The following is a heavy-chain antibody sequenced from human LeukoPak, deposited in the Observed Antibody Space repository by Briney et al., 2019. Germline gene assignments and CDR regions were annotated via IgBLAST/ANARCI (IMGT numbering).Heavy chain of an antibody. D-gene: IGHD4-17*01. V-gene: IGHV3-15*01. Sequence: SWIRQPPGKGLEWVGRIKSKTDGGTTDYAAPVKGRFTISRDDSKNTLYLQMNSLKTEDTAVYYCTTLPISYGSYWGQGTLVTVSS. CDR2: IKSKTDGGTT. J-gene: IGHJ4*02. CDR3: TTLPISYGSY.